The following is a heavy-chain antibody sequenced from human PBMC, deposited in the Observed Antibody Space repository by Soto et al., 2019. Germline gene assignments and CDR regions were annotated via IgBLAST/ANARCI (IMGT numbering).Heavy chain of an antibody. CDR2: ISDDGTTT. CDR3: RGPRADSSGAGAN. D-gene: IGHD7-27*01. Sequence: LRLSCVVSGFTFSMYWMHWVRQVPGQSPFWVSRISDDGTTTNYADSVRGRFTISRDNSKNTLYLQMNNLKPDDTAIYCTRGPRADSSGAGANWGQGTPVTVSS. J-gene: IGHJ4*02. V-gene: IGHV3-74*01. CDR1: GFTFSMYW.